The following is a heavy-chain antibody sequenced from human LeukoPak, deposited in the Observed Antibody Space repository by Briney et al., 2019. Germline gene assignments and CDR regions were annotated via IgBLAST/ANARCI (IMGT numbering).Heavy chain of an antibody. Sequence: ASVTVSCKASGYIFTGYYMHWVRQAPGQGLEWMGWINPNSGGTNSSQKFQGRVTMTRDTSISTAYMELSRLTSDDTAVYYCARHPYSGSYHFDYWGQGTLVTVSS. CDR2: INPNSGGT. CDR1: GYIFTGYY. D-gene: IGHD1-26*01. CDR3: ARHPYSGSYHFDY. J-gene: IGHJ4*02. V-gene: IGHV1-2*02.